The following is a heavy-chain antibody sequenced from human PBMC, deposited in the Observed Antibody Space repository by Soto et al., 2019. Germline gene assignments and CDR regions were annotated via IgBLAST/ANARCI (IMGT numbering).Heavy chain of an antibody. J-gene: IGHJ6*02. CDR1: GFSFSSYA. Sequence: GGSLRLSCAASGFSFSSYAMSWVRQAPGKGLEWVSTISGSGGSTYYADSVKGRFTISRDNSKNTLYLQMNSLRAEDTAVYYCAKDRGYGSGSLYGMDVWGQGTTVTVSS. D-gene: IGHD3-10*01. CDR3: AKDRGYGSGSLYGMDV. V-gene: IGHV3-23*01. CDR2: ISGSGGST.